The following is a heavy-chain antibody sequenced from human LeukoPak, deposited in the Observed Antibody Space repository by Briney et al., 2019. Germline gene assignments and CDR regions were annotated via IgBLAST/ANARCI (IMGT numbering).Heavy chain of an antibody. CDR1: GGSISSYY. J-gene: IGHJ4*02. Sequence: SETLSLTCTVSGGSISSYYWSWLRQPPGKGLEWIGYIYYSGSTNYNPSLKSRVTISVDTSKNQFSLKLSSVTAADTAVYYCARSMGIGEFDYWGQGTLVTVSS. V-gene: IGHV4-59*01. CDR2: IYYSGST. CDR3: ARSMGIGEFDY. D-gene: IGHD2-21*01.